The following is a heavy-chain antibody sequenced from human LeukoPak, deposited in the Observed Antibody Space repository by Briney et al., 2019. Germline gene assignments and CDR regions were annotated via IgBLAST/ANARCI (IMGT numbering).Heavy chain of an antibody. CDR3: ARWAAYCSSASCYMPLDF. V-gene: IGHV1-69*02. Sequence: ASVKVSCKASGGTFSSYTISWVRQAPGQGLEWMGRIIPILGIANYAQKFQGRVTITADESTTTAYMELSSLRSEDTAIYYCARWAAYCSSASCYMPLDFWGQGTLVTVSS. CDR2: IIPILGIA. CDR1: GGTFSSYT. J-gene: IGHJ4*02. D-gene: IGHD2-2*01.